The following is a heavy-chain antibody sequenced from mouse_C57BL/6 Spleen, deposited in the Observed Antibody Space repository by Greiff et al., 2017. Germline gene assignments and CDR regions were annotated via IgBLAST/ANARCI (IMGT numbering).Heavy chain of an antibody. CDR1: GYTFTSYW. J-gene: IGHJ1*03. CDR2: IDPSDSET. Sequence: QVQLQQPGAELVRPGSSVKLSCKASGYTFTSYWMHWVKQRPIQGLEWIGNIDPSDSETHYNQKFKDKATLTVDKSSSTAYMQLSSLTSEDSAVYDCARGAVGWYFDVWGTGTTVTVSS. D-gene: IGHD1-1*02. CDR3: ARGAVGWYFDV. V-gene: IGHV1-52*01.